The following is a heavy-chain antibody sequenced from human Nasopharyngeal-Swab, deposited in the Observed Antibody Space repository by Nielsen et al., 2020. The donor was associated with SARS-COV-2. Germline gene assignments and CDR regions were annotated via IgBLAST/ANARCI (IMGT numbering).Heavy chain of an antibody. CDR3: ARDGTTAHDYYYYMDV. J-gene: IGHJ6*03. D-gene: IGHD4-17*01. V-gene: IGHV3-48*04. CDR1: GFTLSAYT. Sequence: GGSLRLSCVASGFTLSAYTMNWVRQAPGKGLEWLSYISYTSSTIYYADSVKGRFTFSRDNAKNSLYLQMNSLRAEDTAVYYCARDGTTAHDYYYYMDVWGKGTTVTVSS. CDR2: ISYTSSTI.